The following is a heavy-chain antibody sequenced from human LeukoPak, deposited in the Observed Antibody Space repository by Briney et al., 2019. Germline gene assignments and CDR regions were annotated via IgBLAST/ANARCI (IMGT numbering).Heavy chain of an antibody. CDR1: GYRFNAYW. Sequence: GESLKISCKGSGYRFNAYWIAWVRQMPGKGLEWMGIIYPDDSDTRYSPSFQGQVTISADKSVRAAYLQWSSLKASDTAMYYCARPNITSYYDSRGYDAFDVWGQGTMVTVSS. V-gene: IGHV5-51*01. CDR3: ARPNITSYYDSRGYDAFDV. CDR2: IYPDDSDT. D-gene: IGHD3-22*01. J-gene: IGHJ3*01.